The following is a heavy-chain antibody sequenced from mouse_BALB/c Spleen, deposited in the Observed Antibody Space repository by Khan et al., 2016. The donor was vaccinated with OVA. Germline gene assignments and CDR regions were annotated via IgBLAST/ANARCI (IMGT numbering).Heavy chain of an antibody. J-gene: IGHJ1*01. CDR3: ASMQPDCYFDL. D-gene: IGHD6-1*01. V-gene: IGHV9-3-1*01. CDR1: GYTFTNYG. CDR2: INTYTGEP. Sequence: QVQLKQSGPELKKPGETVKISCKASGYTFTNYGMNWVKQAPGKGLKWMGWINTYTGEPTYADDFKGRFAFSLETSASTAYLQINNLKNEDTAKYFWASMQPDCYFDLWGAVTTVTVSS.